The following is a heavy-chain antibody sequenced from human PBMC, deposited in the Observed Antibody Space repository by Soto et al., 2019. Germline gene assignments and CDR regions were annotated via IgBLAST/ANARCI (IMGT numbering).Heavy chain of an antibody. V-gene: IGHV3-11*01. CDR1: GFTFSDYF. D-gene: IGHD6-6*01. CDR2: IGTSGSTT. Sequence: QVQLVESGGGLVKPGGSLRLSCAASGFTFSDYFMSWIRQAPGKGLEWVSYIGTSGSTTHYADSVKGRFTISRDNGKKSLYLQMNSLRVEDTAVYYCAREGVAARPLDYWGQGTLVTVSS. J-gene: IGHJ4*02. CDR3: AREGVAARPLDY.